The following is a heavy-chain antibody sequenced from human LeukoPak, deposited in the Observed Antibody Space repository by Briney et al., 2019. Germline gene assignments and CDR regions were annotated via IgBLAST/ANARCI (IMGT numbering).Heavy chain of an antibody. J-gene: IGHJ6*02. D-gene: IGHD5-12*01. V-gene: IGHV3-7*01. Sequence: GGSLRLSCAASGFTFSSYWMSWVRQAPGKGLERVANIKQDGSEKYYVDSVKGRFTISRDNAKNSLYLQMNSLRAEDTAVYYCAREGVATIIHYYYYYGMDVWGQGTTVTVSS. CDR3: AREGVATIIHYYYYYGMDV. CDR1: GFTFSSYW. CDR2: IKQDGSEK.